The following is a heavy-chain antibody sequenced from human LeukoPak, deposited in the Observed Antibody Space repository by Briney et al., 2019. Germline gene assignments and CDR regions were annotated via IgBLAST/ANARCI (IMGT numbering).Heavy chain of an antibody. D-gene: IGHD5-18*01. V-gene: IGHV4-59*11. CDR1: GASITTHY. CDR2: MYHTGTS. CDR3: ATTRGYSTNDAFDI. J-gene: IGHJ3*02. Sequence: PSETLSLTCSVSGASITTHYWNWIRQSPGKGLEWIGYMYHTGTSDYNPSLQSRVTISLDTPNNKVSLTLTSVTAADTAVHYCATTRGYSTNDAFDIWGQGTRVTVSS.